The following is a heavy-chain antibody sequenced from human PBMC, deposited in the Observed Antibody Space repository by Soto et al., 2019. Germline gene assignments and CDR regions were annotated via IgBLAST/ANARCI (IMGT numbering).Heavy chain of an antibody. CDR3: ARDKRYYYDSSGYYSTFFDY. V-gene: IGHV4-30-4*01. CDR2: IYYSGST. D-gene: IGHD3-22*01. CDR1: GGSISSGDYY. J-gene: IGHJ4*02. Sequence: TLSLTCTVSGGSISSGDYYGSWIRQPPGKGLEWIGYIYYSGSTYYNPSLKSRVTISVDTSKNQFSLKLSSVTAADTAVYYCARDKRYYYDSSGYYSTFFDYWGQGTLVTVSS.